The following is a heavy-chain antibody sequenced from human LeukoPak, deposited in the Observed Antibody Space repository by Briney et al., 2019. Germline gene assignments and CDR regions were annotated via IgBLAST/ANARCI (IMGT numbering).Heavy chain of an antibody. CDR3: AKARAYDTPQNLFDY. J-gene: IGHJ4*02. CDR1: GFTFSSYW. CDR2: INSDGSST. Sequence: GGSLRLSCAASGFTFSSYWMHWVRHAPGKGLVWVSRINSDGSSTSYADSVKGRFTISRDNSKNTLYLQMNSLRAEDTAVYYCAKARAYDTPQNLFDYWGQGTLVTVSS. D-gene: IGHD3-22*01. V-gene: IGHV3-74*01.